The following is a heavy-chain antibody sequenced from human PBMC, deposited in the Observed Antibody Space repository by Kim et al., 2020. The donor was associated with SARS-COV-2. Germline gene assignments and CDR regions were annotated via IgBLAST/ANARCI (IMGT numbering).Heavy chain of an antibody. D-gene: IGHD1-20*01. V-gene: IGHV1-8*01. Sequence: ASVKVSCKASGYTFTGFSMNWVRQATGQGLEWMGGMNPDSGDTVYAQKFQGRVTMTRDTSMGTAYMELSSLRSDDTAVYYCARGGGITGIPNANYWGQGTLVTVSS. CDR1: GYTFTGFS. CDR2: MNPDSGDT. J-gene: IGHJ4*02. CDR3: ARGGGITGIPNANY.